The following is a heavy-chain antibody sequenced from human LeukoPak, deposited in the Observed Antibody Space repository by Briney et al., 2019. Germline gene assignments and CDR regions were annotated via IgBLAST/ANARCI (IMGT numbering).Heavy chain of an antibody. CDR2: IYYSGST. Sequence: PSETLSLTCTVSGGSLSSYYWTWIRQHPGKGLEWIGYIYYSGSTSYNPSLKSRLTISVDTSKNQFFLRLSSVTAADTAVYYCARDGGYGSGSYRVDYWGQGTLVTVSS. D-gene: IGHD3-10*01. V-gene: IGHV4-59*06. CDR3: ARDGGYGSGSYRVDY. J-gene: IGHJ4*02. CDR1: GGSLSSYY.